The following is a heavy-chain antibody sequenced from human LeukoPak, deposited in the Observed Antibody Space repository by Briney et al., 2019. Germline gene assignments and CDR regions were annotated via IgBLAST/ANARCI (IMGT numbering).Heavy chain of an antibody. CDR2: INHRGST. CDR3: ASSVGSTDY. V-gene: IGHV4-34*01. Sequence: SETLSLTCAVYGESLSEYYWTWIRQSPGKGLEWIGEINHRGSTNLNPSLKSRVTLSVDMSKHQFSLKLTSVTAADAAVYYCASSVGSTDYWGQGTLVTVSS. CDR1: GESLSEYY. J-gene: IGHJ4*02. D-gene: IGHD1-26*01.